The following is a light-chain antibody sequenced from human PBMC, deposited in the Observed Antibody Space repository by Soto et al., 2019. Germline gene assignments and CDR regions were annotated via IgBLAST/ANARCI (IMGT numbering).Light chain of an antibody. CDR3: CSDAGSGIYV. J-gene: IGLJ1*01. CDR1: SSDVGRFNF. V-gene: IGLV2-23*02. Sequence: QSALTQPASVSRSPGQSITISCTGTSSDVGRFNFVSWYQQHPGKAPKVLINEVSKRPSGVSNRFSGSKSGNTAFLTISGLQAEDEADYYCCSDAGSGIYVFGTGTKLTVL. CDR2: EVS.